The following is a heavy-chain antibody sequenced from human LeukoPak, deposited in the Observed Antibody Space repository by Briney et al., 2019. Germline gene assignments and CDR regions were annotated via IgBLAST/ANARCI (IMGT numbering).Heavy chain of an antibody. CDR1: GFTFSSYW. Sequence: GGSLRLSCAASGFTFSSYWMHWVRQAPGKGLVWVSRINSDGSSTSYADSVKGRFTISRDNAKNTLYLQMNSLRAEDTAVYYCARAGIAAAQGRGSFNWFDPWGQGTLVTVSS. J-gene: IGHJ5*01. V-gene: IGHV3-74*01. CDR3: ARAGIAAAQGRGSFNWFDP. CDR2: INSDGSST. D-gene: IGHD6-13*01.